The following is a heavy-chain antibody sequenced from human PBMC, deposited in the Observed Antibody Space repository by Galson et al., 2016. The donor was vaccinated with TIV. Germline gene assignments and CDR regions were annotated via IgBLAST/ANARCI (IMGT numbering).Heavy chain of an antibody. V-gene: IGHV3-30*18. CDR3: AKVGARGYGDYPYYLEY. D-gene: IGHD4-17*01. CDR2: TSFDGNNQ. J-gene: IGHJ4*02. Sequence: SLRLSCAASGFIFSIYGMHWVRQAPGKGLEWVTLTSFDGNNQYYADSVKGRFTSPRDNSKNPMYLHMNSLRTEDTAVYYCAKVGARGYGDYPYYLEYWGQGTLVTVSS. CDR1: GFIFSIYG.